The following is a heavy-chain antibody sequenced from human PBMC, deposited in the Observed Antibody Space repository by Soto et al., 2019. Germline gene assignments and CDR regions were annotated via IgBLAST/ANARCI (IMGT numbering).Heavy chain of an antibody. J-gene: IGHJ5*02. CDR2: ISSSSTYT. CDR3: ASDPTPVTDFTWFDP. D-gene: IGHD4-17*01. Sequence: EVQLVESGGGLVKPGGSLRLSCAASGFTFSVYTMNWVRRAPGKGLEWVSSISSSSTYTYYADSVKGRFTISRDNAKNSLYLQMNSLRAEDTAMYYCASDPTPVTDFTWFDPWGQGTLVTVSS. CDR1: GFTFSVYT. V-gene: IGHV3-21*06.